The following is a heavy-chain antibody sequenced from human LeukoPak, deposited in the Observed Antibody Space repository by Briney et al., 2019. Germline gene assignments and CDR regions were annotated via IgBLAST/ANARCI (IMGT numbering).Heavy chain of an antibody. J-gene: IGHJ4*02. CDR2: INGDGTST. D-gene: IGHD1-26*01. Sequence: GGSLRLSCAASGFTFSDYWMHWVRQAPGKGLVWVSRINGDGTSTRYADSAKGRFTISRDNAKNTLYLQMNSLSAEDTAVYYCAKLMGATTGIDYWGQGTLVTVSS. V-gene: IGHV3-74*01. CDR1: GFTFSDYW. CDR3: AKLMGATTGIDY.